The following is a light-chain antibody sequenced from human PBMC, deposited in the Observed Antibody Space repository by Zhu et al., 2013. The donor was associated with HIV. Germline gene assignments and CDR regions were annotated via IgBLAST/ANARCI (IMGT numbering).Light chain of an antibody. CDR3: QAWDSSTAV. Sequence: SYELTQPPSVSVAPGKTARITCGGNNIGSKSMHWYQQKPGQAPVLVVYDDSDRPSGIPERFSGSTSANTATLTISGTQTMDEADYYCQAWDSSTAVFGGGTKLTVL. V-gene: IGLV3-21*01. CDR2: DDS. J-gene: IGLJ2*01. CDR1: NIGSKS.